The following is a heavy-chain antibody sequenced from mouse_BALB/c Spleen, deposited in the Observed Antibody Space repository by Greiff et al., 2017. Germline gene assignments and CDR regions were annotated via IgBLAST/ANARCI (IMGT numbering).Heavy chain of an antibody. J-gene: IGHJ3*01. CDR2: ISSGGSYT. CDR1: GFTFSSYG. D-gene: IGHD2-4*01. V-gene: IGHV5-6*01. Sequence: EVNVVESGGDLVKPGGSLKLSCAASGFTFSSYGMSWVRQTPDKRLEWVATISSGGSYTYYPDSVKGRFTISRDNAKNTLYLQMSSLKSEDTAMYYCASLYDYDEDAWFAYWGQGTLVTVSA. CDR3: ASLYDYDEDAWFAY.